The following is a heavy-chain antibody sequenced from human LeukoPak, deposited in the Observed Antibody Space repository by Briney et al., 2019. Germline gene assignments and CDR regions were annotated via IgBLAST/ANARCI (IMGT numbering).Heavy chain of an antibody. J-gene: IGHJ6*03. CDR1: GFTFSNYW. CDR3: ARAGSSGYYYYYYYMDV. D-gene: IGHD3-22*01. Sequence: GGSLRLSCAASGFTFSNYWMSWVRQAPGKGLEWVANINQDGSEKYYVDSVKGRFTISRDNAKNSLYLQMNSLRAEDTAVYYCARAGSSGYYYYYYYMDVWGKGTTVTVSS. CDR2: INQDGSEK. V-gene: IGHV3-7*01.